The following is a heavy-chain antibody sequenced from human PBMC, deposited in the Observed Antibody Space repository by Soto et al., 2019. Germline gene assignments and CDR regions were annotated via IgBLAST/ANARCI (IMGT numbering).Heavy chain of an antibody. V-gene: IGHV2-5*02. CDR2: LYWDGDI. D-gene: IGHD6-19*01. J-gene: IGHJ4*02. Sequence: QITLKESGPTLVKPTQTLTLTCAFSGFSLSTSGVGVGWIRQPPGKALEWLALLYWDGDIRYSPSLRSRLTLPKDTSKNQVVPTMTIMDPVDTATYYCAHGSGWVFDYWGQETLVTVSS. CDR1: GFSLSTSGVG. CDR3: AHGSGWVFDY.